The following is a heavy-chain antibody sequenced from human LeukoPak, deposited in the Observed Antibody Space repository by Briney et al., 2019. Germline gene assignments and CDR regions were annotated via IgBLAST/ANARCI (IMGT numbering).Heavy chain of an antibody. D-gene: IGHD4-17*01. CDR1: GFTFSSYS. CDR3: ARGHTAVTRHFDF. CDR2: ISSSSSTI. V-gene: IGHV3-48*01. Sequence: GGSLRLSCAASGFTFSSYSMNWARQAPGKGLGWVSYISSSSSTIYYADSVKGRFTISRDNAKNSLYLQMNSLRAEDTAVYYCARGHTAVTRHFDFWGQGTLVTVSS. J-gene: IGHJ4*02.